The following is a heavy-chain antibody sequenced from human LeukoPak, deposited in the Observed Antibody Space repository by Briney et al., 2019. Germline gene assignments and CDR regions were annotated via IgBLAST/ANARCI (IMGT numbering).Heavy chain of an antibody. J-gene: IGHJ4*02. CDR1: GFTFCDYA. D-gene: IGHD4-17*01. V-gene: IGHV3-49*04. CDR3: TRSRQDDY. CDR2: IRSKGYGGTI. Sequence: GGSLRLSCTPSGFTFCDYAMNWVRQAPGKGLEWVGIIRSKGYGGTIEYAASVKGRFTISRDDSKSIGYLQMNSLKTEDTAVYYCTRSRQDDYWGQGTLVTVSS.